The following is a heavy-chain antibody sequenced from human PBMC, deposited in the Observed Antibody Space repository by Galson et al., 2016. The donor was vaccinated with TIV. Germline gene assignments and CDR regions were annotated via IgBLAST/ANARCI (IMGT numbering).Heavy chain of an antibody. D-gene: IGHD4-17*01. J-gene: IGHJ4*02. CDR3: ARGGSTVTRPFDY. V-gene: IGHV1-69*13. CDR1: GGAFISHG. Sequence: SVKVSCKASGGAFISHGISRVRQAPGQGLEWMGGIIPIFGLANYAQKFQGRVTITADDSTRTAYMELSSLRFDDTAVYYCARGGSTVTRPFDYWGQGTLVTVSS. CDR2: IIPIFGLA.